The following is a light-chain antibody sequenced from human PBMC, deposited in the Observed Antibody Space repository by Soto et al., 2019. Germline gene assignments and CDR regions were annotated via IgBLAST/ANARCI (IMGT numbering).Light chain of an antibody. CDR3: QQYSNWPPLYT. CDR2: VAS. CDR1: QSVSSY. Sequence: EIVMTQSPATLSVSPGERATLSCTASQSVSSYLAWYQQKPGLPTRLLIYVASTRATGIPDRFSGSGSGTDFTLAISSLQSADFALYYCQQYSNWPPLYTFGRGTQLEIK. V-gene: IGKV3-15*01. J-gene: IGKJ2*01.